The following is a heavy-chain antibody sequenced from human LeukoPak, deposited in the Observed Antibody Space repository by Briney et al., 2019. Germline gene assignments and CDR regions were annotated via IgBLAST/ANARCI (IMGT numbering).Heavy chain of an antibody. CDR3: ARDPQYSSSFLSLGYFQH. CDR1: GYTFTSYG. V-gene: IGHV1-3*01. CDR2: INAGNGNT. Sequence: ASVKVSCKASGYTFTSYGISWVRQAPGQRLEWMGWINAGNGNTKYSQKFQGRVTITRDTSASTAYMELSSLRSEDTAVYYCARDPQYSSSFLSLGYFQHWGQGTLVTVSS. J-gene: IGHJ1*01. D-gene: IGHD6-13*01.